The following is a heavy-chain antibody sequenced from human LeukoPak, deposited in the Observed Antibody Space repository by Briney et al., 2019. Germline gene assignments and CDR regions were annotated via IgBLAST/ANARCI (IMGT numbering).Heavy chain of an antibody. D-gene: IGHD6-25*01. CDR2: ITDSGGST. J-gene: IGHJ6*02. V-gene: IGHV3-23*01. Sequence: GGSLRLSCAASGFTFNNYAMSWVRPAPGKGLGWVSFITDSGGSTYYADSVKGRFTISRDSSKNTLSLQMNSLRAEDTGVYYCAKSSTSQRGYYGLDVWGQGTTVTVSS. CDR3: AKSSTSQRGYYGLDV. CDR1: GFTFNNYA.